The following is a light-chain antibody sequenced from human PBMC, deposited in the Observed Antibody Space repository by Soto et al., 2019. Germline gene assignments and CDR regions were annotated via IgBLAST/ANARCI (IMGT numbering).Light chain of an antibody. Sequence: DIQMTQSPSSLSASVGDRVTITCRASQGISTYLNCYQQKPGKAPKLLIYAASSLQSGVPSRFSGGGSETDFTLTISSLQPEDFATYSCQQSYSTTWTFGQGTKVDIK. CDR1: QGISTY. CDR3: QQSYSTTWT. J-gene: IGKJ1*01. CDR2: AAS. V-gene: IGKV1-39*01.